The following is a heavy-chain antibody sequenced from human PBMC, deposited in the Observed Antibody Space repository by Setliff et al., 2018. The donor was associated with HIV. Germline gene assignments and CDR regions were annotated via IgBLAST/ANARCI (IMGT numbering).Heavy chain of an antibody. CDR1: GGNFGNSA. Sequence: ASVKVSCKASGGNFGNSAIGWVRQAPGQGLEWVGGTNTYTGNPTYAQDFTGRFVFSLDTSVSTAYLQISSLKAEDIAVYYCARDGYYYDSSGHLAYYFDYWGQGTLVTVS. D-gene: IGHD3-22*01. CDR3: ARDGYYYDSSGHLAYYFDY. CDR2: TNTYTGNP. J-gene: IGHJ4*02. V-gene: IGHV7-4-1*02.